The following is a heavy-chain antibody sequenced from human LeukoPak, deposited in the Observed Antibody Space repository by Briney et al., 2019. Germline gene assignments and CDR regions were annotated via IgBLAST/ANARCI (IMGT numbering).Heavy chain of an antibody. CDR3: ARGTTAPSH. Sequence: PSETLSLTCAVYGGSFSSYYWSWIRQPPGKGLEWIGEINHSGSTYYNPSLKSRVTISVDTSKNQFSLKLSSVTAADTAVYYCARGTTAPSHWGQGTMVTVSS. D-gene: IGHD4-17*01. CDR1: GGSFSSYY. V-gene: IGHV4-34*01. J-gene: IGHJ3*01. CDR2: INHSGST.